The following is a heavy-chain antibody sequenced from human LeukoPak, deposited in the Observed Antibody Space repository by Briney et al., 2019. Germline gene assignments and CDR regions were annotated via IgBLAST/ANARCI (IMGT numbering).Heavy chain of an antibody. Sequence: PPGGSLRLSCAASGFTFSSYAMYWVRQALGKGLEWVAVTSYDESNKSYADSVKGRFTISRDNSKNTVYLQMNSLRAEDTAVYYCAKTTTGYSSGRFPGWPVDYWGQGTLVTVSS. V-gene: IGHV3-30*18. J-gene: IGHJ4*02. CDR3: AKTTTGYSSGRFPGWPVDY. CDR1: GFTFSSYA. D-gene: IGHD6-19*01. CDR2: TSYDESNK.